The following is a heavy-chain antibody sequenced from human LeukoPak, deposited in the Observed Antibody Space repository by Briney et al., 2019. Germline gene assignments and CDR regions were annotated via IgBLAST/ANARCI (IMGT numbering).Heavy chain of an antibody. CDR2: ISADGFRT. V-gene: IGHV3-43*02. CDR1: GFTFDYYA. CDR3: ARDLGIPTSPFDY. D-gene: IGHD3-16*01. J-gene: IGHJ4*02. Sequence: PGGSLRLSCSVSGFTFDYYAMHWVRHAPGTGLEWVSLISADGFRTNYADSVKGRFTISRDNSKNSLFLQMNSLRSEDTASYFCARDLGIPTSPFDYWGLGTLVTVSS.